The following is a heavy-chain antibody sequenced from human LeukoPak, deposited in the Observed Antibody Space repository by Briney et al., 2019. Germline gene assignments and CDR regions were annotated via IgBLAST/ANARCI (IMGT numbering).Heavy chain of an antibody. V-gene: IGHV1-2*02. CDR2: VNPAHGGT. CDR3: ARDAVGLMQRNFDY. J-gene: IGHJ4*02. Sequence: GASVKVSCKTSGYTFISYYIHWVRQAPGQGLEWVGWVNPAHGGTGYAQKFQGRVTMTRDTSFTTVYMELSSLTSDDTAVYYCARDAVGLMQRNFDYWGQGTLVTVSS. D-gene: IGHD3-16*01. CDR1: GYTFISYY.